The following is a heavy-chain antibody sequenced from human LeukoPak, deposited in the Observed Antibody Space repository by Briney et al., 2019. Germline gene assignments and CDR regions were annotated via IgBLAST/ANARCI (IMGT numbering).Heavy chain of an antibody. V-gene: IGHV3-9*01. Sequence: GRSLRLSCAATGFTFKDYGMHWVRQPPGKGLEWVSSINWNGGGTDYADSVKGRFTISRDNAKNNLYLQLSSLRPEDTALYYCAKHMRATNTYSFFGLDVWGQGTTVTVSS. CDR2: INWNGGGT. CDR3: AKHMRATNTYSFFGLDV. D-gene: IGHD1-26*01. CDR1: GFTFKDYG. J-gene: IGHJ6*02.